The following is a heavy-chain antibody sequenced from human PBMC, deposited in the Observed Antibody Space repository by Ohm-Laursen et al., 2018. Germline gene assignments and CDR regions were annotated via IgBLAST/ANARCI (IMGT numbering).Heavy chain of an antibody. CDR2: TRNKANSYTT. CDR3: ARVVLYYYYGMDV. Sequence: SLRLSCSASGFTFSDHYMDWVRQAPGKGLEWVGRTRNKANSYTTEYAASVKGRFTISRDDSRNSLYLQMNSLKTEDTAVYYCARVVLYYYYGMDVWGQGTTVTVS. CDR1: GFTFSDHY. J-gene: IGHJ6*02. D-gene: IGHD1-14*01. V-gene: IGHV3-72*01.